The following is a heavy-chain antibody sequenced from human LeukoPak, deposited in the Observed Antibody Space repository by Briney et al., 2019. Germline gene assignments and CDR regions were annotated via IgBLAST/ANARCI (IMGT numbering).Heavy chain of an antibody. CDR3: ARGGVTWTLNY. CDR2: IYASGST. J-gene: IGHJ4*02. D-gene: IGHD3-10*01. CDR1: GASISSGSYY. V-gene: IGHV4-61*02. Sequence: NPSQTLSLTCTVSGASISSGSYYWSWIRQPAGKGLEWIGRIYASGSTNYNPSLQSRVTMSVDTSKNQFSLKLSSVTAADTAVYYCARGGVTWTLNYWGQGTLVTVSS.